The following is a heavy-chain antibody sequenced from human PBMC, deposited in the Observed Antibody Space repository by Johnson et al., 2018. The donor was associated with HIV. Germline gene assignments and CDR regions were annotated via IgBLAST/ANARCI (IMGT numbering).Heavy chain of an antibody. CDR3: ARPAGKMILVVDDSFHI. D-gene: IGHD2-21*01. J-gene: IGHJ3*02. V-gene: IGHV3-11*04. Sequence: QVQLVESGGGLVKPGGSLTVSCAGSGFTFSDYYVTWIRQAPGKGLEWVSYISSSGTTKNYADSVRGRFTISRDNVKNLVYLQMNSLRTEDTAVYYCARPAGKMILVVDDSFHIWGQGTTVTVSS. CDR1: GFTFSDYY. CDR2: ISSSGTTK.